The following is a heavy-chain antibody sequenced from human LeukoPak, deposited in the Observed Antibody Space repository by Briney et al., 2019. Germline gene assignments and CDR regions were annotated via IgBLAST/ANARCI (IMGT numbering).Heavy chain of an antibody. CDR2: IYSGGST. D-gene: IGHD6-13*01. CDR3: ARGLGSSSWPLGFDY. Sequence: GGSLRLSCAASGFTVSSNYMSWVRQAPRKGLQWVSVIYSGGSTYYADSLKGRFTISRDISKNTLYLHMNSLRAEDTAVYYCARGLGSSSWPLGFDYWGQGTLVTVSS. J-gene: IGHJ4*02. CDR1: GFTVSSNY. V-gene: IGHV3-53*01.